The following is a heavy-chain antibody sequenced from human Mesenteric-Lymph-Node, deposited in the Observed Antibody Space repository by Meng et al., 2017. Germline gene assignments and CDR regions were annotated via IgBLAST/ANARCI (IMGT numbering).Heavy chain of an antibody. CDR1: GGSISSGSYY. CDR3: VKGGWLDY. J-gene: IGHJ4*02. D-gene: IGHD6-19*01. V-gene: IGHV3-23*01. Sequence: ETLSLTCTVSGGSISSGSYYWSWVRQAPGKGLEWVSFISGSGSTTHYADSVKGRFTISRDDSKNTLYLEMNSLRAEDTAVYYCVKGGWLDYWGQGALVTVSS. CDR2: ISGSGSTT.